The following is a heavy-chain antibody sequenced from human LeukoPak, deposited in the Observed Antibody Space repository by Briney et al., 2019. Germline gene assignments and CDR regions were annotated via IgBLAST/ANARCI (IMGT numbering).Heavy chain of an antibody. Sequence: ASVKVSCKASGYTFTSYGISWVRQAPGQGLEWMGWISAYNGNTNYAQKLQGRVTMTTDTSTGTAYMELRSLRSDDTAVYYCARDRPGGGGVYYFDYWGQGTLVTVSS. J-gene: IGHJ4*02. CDR1: GYTFTSYG. D-gene: IGHD3-16*01. V-gene: IGHV1-18*01. CDR3: ARDRPGGGGVYYFDY. CDR2: ISAYNGNT.